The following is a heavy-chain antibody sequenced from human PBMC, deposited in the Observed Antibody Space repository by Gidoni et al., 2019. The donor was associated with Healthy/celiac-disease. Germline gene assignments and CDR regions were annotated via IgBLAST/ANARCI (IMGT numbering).Heavy chain of an antibody. CDR2: ISGSGGST. D-gene: IGHD3-3*01. CDR1: GFTFRSYA. J-gene: IGHJ6*02. CDR3: AKDTYYDLEGGMDV. V-gene: IGHV3-23*01. Sequence: EVQLLESGGGLVQPGGSLRLSCAASGFTFRSYAMSWVRQAPGKGLEWVSAISGSGGSTYYADSVKGRFTISRDNSKNTLYLQMNSLRAEDTAVYYCAKDTYYDLEGGMDVWGQGTTVTVSS.